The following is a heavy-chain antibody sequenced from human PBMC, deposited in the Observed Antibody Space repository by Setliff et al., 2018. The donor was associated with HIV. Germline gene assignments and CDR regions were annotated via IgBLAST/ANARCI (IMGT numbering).Heavy chain of an antibody. CDR3: ARGGGYLDWLMYLFDF. D-gene: IGHD3-9*01. J-gene: IGHJ4*02. CDR2: INSGNGNT. CDR1: GGTLSNYV. Sequence: ASVKVSCKTSGGTLSNYVITWVRQAPGQGLEWMGWINSGNGNTKYSQKFQGRISFTRDTSATTAYMELRRLRSQDTSVYYCARGGGYLDWLMYLFDFWGQGTLVTVSS. V-gene: IGHV1-3*01.